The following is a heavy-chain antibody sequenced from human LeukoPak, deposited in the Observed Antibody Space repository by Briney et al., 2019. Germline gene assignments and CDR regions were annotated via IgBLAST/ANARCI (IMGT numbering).Heavy chain of an antibody. V-gene: IGHV4-59*01. CDR2: IYYSGST. CDR3: ARDATQSGSFHFDY. Sequence: SETLSLTCAVSGGSINNYYWSWIRQPPGKGLEWIGYIYYSGSTNYNPSLKGRVTISVDTSKNQFSLKLSSVTAADTAVYYCARDATQSGSFHFDYWGQGTLVTVSS. CDR1: GGSINNYY. J-gene: IGHJ4*02. D-gene: IGHD1-26*01.